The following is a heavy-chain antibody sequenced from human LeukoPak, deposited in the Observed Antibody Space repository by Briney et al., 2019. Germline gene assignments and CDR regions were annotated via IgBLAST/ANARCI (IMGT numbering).Heavy chain of an antibody. CDR3: AKGIYGSSRYPFDY. CDR2: ISDGGGRT. J-gene: IGHJ4*02. CDR1: GFTFRNFA. Sequence: GGSLRLSCAASGFTFRNFAMGWVRQAPGKGLEWVSVISDGGGRTYYADFVKGRFTISRDNSKNTLYLQMDSLRVDDTAVFYCAKGIYGSSRYPFDYWGQGTLVTVSS. D-gene: IGHD6-19*01. V-gene: IGHV3-23*01.